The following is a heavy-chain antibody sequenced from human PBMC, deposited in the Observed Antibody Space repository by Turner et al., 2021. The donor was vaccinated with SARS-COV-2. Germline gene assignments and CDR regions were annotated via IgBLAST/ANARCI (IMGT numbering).Heavy chain of an antibody. J-gene: IGHJ4*02. CDR2: IYNSGNT. Sequence: QVQLQESGPGLVKPSQTLSLTCTVSGGSISSGGYYWSWIRQHPGKGLEWIGYIYNSGNTYYTPFLKSRVTISVDSSKNQFSLKLSSVTAADTAVYFCARSSTSSNRFDYWGQGTLVTVSS. V-gene: IGHV4-31*03. CDR3: ARSSTSSNRFDY. D-gene: IGHD6-13*01. CDR1: GGSISSGGYY.